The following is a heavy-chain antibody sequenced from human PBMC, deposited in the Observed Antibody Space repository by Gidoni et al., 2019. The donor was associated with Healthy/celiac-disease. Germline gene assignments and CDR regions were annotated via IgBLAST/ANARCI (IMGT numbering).Heavy chain of an antibody. CDR1: GFSLSHAKRC. CDR2: IFSNDEK. CDR3: ARIREWELLSYYYYGMDV. Sequence: QITLKESGPVLVKPTANLTLTCSVSGFSLSHAKRCVRWIRQPPGKALEWLAHIFSNDEKSYSTSLKSRLTISKDTSKSQVVLTMTNMDPVDTATYYCARIREWELLSYYYYGMDVWGQGTTVTVSS. D-gene: IGHD1-26*01. J-gene: IGHJ6*02. V-gene: IGHV2-26*01.